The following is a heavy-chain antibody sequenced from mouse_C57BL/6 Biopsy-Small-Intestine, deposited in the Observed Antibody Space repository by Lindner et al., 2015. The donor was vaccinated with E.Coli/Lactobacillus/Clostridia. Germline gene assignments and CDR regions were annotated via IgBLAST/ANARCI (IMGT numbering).Heavy chain of an antibody. D-gene: IGHD1-1*01. CDR1: GFTFSSYA. CDR3: ATHYYDGSSFPY. V-gene: IGHV5-6-2*01. J-gene: IGHJ3*01. Sequence: VQLQESGGGLVKPGGSPKLSCAASGFTFSSYAMSWVRQTPEKRLEWVAAINSNGGSTYYPDTVKDRFTTSRDNAKNTLYLQMSGLRSEDTALYYCATHYYDGSSFPYWGQGTLVTVSA. CDR2: INSNGGST.